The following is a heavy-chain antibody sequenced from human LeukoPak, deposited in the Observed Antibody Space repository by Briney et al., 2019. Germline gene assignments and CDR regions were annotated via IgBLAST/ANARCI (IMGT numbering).Heavy chain of an antibody. Sequence: ASVKVSCKASGYTFTSYYMHWVRQAPGQGLEWMGIINPSGGSTSYAQKFQGRVTMTRDTSTSTAYMELRSLRSDDTAVYYCARAGITMVRGLDIWGQGTMVTVSS. CDR1: GYTFTSYY. CDR2: INPSGGST. CDR3: ARAGITMVRGLDI. D-gene: IGHD3-10*01. J-gene: IGHJ3*02. V-gene: IGHV1-46*01.